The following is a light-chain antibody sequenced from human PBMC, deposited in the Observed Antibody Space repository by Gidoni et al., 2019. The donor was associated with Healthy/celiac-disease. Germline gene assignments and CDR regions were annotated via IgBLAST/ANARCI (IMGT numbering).Light chain of an antibody. CDR3: QQYGSSVPLT. J-gene: IGKJ4*01. Sequence: IVLTQSAGTLSLSPGERATLTCRASQSVSSSYLAWYQQKPGQAPRLLIYGASSRATGIPDRFSGSGSGTDFTLTISRLEPEDFAVYYCQQYGSSVPLTFXAXTKVEIK. CDR2: GAS. CDR1: QSVSSSY. V-gene: IGKV3-20*01.